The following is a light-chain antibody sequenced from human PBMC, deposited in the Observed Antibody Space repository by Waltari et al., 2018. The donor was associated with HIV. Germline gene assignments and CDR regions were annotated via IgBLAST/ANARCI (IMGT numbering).Light chain of an antibody. Sequence: DIQMTQSPSSLSASVGDRVTITCRASQGISSYLAWYQQKPGKVPRLLIYAASSLHPGVPSRFSGSGSCTDFTLTISSLQPEDVATYYCQKYNSAPRTFGQVTKVGIK. J-gene: IGKJ1*01. CDR1: QGISSY. CDR3: QKYNSAPRT. V-gene: IGKV1-27*01. CDR2: AAS.